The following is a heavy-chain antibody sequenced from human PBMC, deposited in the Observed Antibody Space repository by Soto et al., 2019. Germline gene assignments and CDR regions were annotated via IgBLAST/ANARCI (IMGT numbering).Heavy chain of an antibody. D-gene: IGHD3-22*01. V-gene: IGHV1-18*01. CDR2: ISAYNGNT. CDR3: ARVRYYDSSGIVDY. J-gene: IGHJ4*02. Sequence: QVQLVQSGAEVKKPGASVKVSCKASGYTLTSYGISWVRQAPGQGLEWMGWISAYNGNTIYAQKLQGRVTMTTDTSTSPAYMELRSLRSDDTAVYYCARVRYYDSSGIVDYWGQGTLVTVSS. CDR1: GYTLTSYG.